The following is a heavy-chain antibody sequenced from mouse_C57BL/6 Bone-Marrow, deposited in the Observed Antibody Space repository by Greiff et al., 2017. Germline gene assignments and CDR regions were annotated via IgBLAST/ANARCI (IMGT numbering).Heavy chain of an antibody. Sequence: VQLQQSGAELARPGASVKLSCKASGYTFTSYGISWVKQRTGQGLEWIGEIYPRSGNTYYNEKFKSKATLTADKSSSTAYMELRSLTSEDSAVYFCARGATVVGRYFDVWGTGTTVTVSS. CDR3: ARGATVVGRYFDV. CDR1: GYTFTSYG. V-gene: IGHV1-81*01. CDR2: IYPRSGNT. D-gene: IGHD1-1*01. J-gene: IGHJ1*03.